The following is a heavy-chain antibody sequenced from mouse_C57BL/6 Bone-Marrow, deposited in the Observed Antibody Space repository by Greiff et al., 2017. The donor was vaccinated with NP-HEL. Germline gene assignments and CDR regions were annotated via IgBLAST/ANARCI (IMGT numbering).Heavy chain of an antibody. D-gene: IGHD1-1*01. V-gene: IGHV1-55*01. J-gene: IGHJ2*01. CDR2: IYPGSGST. CDR3: AREEVSYLGVDY. CDR1: GYTFTSYW. Sequence: QVHVKQPGAELVKPGASVKMSCKASGYTFTSYWITWVKQRPGQGLEWIGDIYPGSGSTNYNEKFKSKATLTVDTSSSTAYMKLSSLTSEDSAVYYCAREEVSYLGVDYWGQGTTLTVSS.